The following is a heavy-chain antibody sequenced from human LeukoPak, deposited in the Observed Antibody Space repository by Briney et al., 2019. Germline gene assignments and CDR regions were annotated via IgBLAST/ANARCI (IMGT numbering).Heavy chain of an antibody. J-gene: IGHJ3*02. Sequence: GRSLRLSCAASGFTFSSSGMHWVRQAPGKGLEWVAVISYDGSNKYYAVSVKGRFTNSRDNSKNTLYLQMNSLRPEDTAVYHCAKDRSSSWSLDIWGQGTMVTVSS. CDR1: GFTFSSSG. V-gene: IGHV3-30*18. CDR3: AKDRSSSWSLDI. CDR2: ISYDGSNK. D-gene: IGHD6-13*01.